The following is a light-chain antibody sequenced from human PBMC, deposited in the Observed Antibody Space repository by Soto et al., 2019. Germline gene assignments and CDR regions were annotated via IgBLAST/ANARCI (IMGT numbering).Light chain of an antibody. CDR3: SSYTTRSTLV. CDR2: EVT. J-gene: IGLJ2*01. Sequence: QSVLTQPASVSGSPGQSITISCTGTGSDVGGYNFVSWYQQHPGKAPKLMIYEVTNRPSGVSYRFSGSKSGNTASLTISGLQAEDEADYYCSSYTTRSTLVFGGGTKLTVL. CDR1: GSDVGGYNF. V-gene: IGLV2-14*01.